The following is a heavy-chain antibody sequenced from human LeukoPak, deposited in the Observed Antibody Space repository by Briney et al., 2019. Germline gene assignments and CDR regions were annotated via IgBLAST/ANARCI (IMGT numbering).Heavy chain of an antibody. CDR1: AFTFSDYY. CDR2: ITSSGSTI. J-gene: IGHJ4*02. D-gene: IGHD3-22*01. Sequence: GGSLRLSCAASAFTFSDYYMSWIRQAPGKGLEWVSYITSSGSTIYYADSVKGRFTISRDNAKKSLYQQMNSLRAEDTAVYYCARDRNYYDSSGYHRVDYWGRGTLVTVSS. CDR3: ARDRNYYDSSGYHRVDY. V-gene: IGHV3-11*04.